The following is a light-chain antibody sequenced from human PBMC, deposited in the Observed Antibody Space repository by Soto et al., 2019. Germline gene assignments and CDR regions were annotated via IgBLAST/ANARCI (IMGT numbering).Light chain of an antibody. CDR1: NSDVGAYNY. Sequence: QPVLTQPASVSGSPGQSITISCTGTNSDVGAYNYVSWYQQHPGKAPKLMIYDVSNRPSGVSNRFSGSKSGNTASLTISGLQAEDEADYYCSSYTGSSTLFGTGTKLTVL. CDR2: DVS. V-gene: IGLV2-14*01. J-gene: IGLJ1*01. CDR3: SSYTGSSTL.